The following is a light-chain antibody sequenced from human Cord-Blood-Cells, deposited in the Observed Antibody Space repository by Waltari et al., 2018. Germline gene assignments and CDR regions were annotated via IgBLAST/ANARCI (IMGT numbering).Light chain of an antibody. V-gene: IGLV2-14*01. CDR2: DVS. Sequence: QSALTQPASVSGSPGQSITISCTGTSSDVGGYHYFSWYQQHPGKAPKLMIYDVSKRPSGVSNRFSGSKSGNTASLTISGLQAEDEADYYCSSYTSSSTRVFGGGTKLTVL. J-gene: IGLJ3*02. CDR1: SSDVGGYHY. CDR3: SSYTSSSTRV.